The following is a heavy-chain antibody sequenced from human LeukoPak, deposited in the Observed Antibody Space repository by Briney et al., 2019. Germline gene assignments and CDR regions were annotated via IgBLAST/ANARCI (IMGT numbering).Heavy chain of an antibody. CDR2: ISSSGGTI. V-gene: IGHV3-48*03. D-gene: IGHD2-2*01. CDR3: ARGVGYCSSSSCPGPDFYH. Sequence: GGSLRLSSEVSGFTLSSYEMNWVRQAPGKGLEWVSYISSSGGTIYNADSVKGRFTISRDNAKNSLYLQMNSLRAEDTAVYYCARGVGYCSSSSCPGPDFYHWGQGTLVTVSS. J-gene: IGHJ4*02. CDR1: GFTLSSYE.